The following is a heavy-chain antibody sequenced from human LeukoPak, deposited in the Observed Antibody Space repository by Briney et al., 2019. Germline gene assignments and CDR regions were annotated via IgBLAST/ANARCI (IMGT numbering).Heavy chain of an antibody. V-gene: IGHV3-64D*06. CDR3: VKASRYDILTGSDY. CDR1: GFTFSSYA. Sequence: AGGSLRLSCSASGFTFSSYAMHWVRQAPGKGLEYVSAISSNGGSTYYAGSVKGRFTISRDNSKNTLYLQMSSLRAEDTAVYYCVKASRYDILTGSDYWGQGTLVTVSS. J-gene: IGHJ4*02. CDR2: ISSNGGST. D-gene: IGHD3-9*01.